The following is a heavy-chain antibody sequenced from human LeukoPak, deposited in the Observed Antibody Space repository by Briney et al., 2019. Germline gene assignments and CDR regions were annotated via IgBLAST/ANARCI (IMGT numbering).Heavy chain of an antibody. D-gene: IGHD4-17*01. V-gene: IGHV3-33*01. J-gene: IGHJ4*02. CDR2: IWYDGSNK. CDR1: GFTFSSYG. CDR3: ARGALPSTVTTRAVLSYFDY. Sequence: GGSLRLSCAASGFTFSSYGMHWVRQAPGKGLEWVAFIWYDGSNKYYADSVKGRFTISRDNSKNTLYLQMNSLRAEDTAVYYCARGALPSTVTTRAVLSYFDYWGQGTLVTVSS.